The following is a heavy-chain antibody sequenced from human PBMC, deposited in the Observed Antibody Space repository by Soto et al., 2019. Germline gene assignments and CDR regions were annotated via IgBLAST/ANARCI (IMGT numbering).Heavy chain of an antibody. CDR2: IKSKTDGGTT. Sequence: EVQLVESGGGLVKPGGSLRLSCAASGFTFSNAWMSWVRQAPGKGLEWVGRIKSKTDGGTTDYAAPVKGRFTISRDDSKNTLYLQMNSLKTEDTAVYYCTTTPLYYDFWSGYYEYNWFDPWGQGTLVTVSS. CDR1: GFTFSNAW. CDR3: TTTPLYYDFWSGYYEYNWFDP. V-gene: IGHV3-15*01. D-gene: IGHD3-3*01. J-gene: IGHJ5*02.